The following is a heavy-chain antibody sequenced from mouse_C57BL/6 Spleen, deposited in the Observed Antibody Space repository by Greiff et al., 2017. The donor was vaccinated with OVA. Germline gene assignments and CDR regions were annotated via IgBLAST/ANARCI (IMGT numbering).Heavy chain of an antibody. CDR2: IDPETGGT. CDR3: TRGYYYGSSYVQYFDV. Sequence: QVQLQHSGAELVRPGASVTLSCKASGYTFTDYEMHWVKQTPVHGLEWIGAIDPETGGTAYNQKFKGKAILTADKSSSTAYMELRSLTSEDSAVYYCTRGYYYGSSYVQYFDVWGTGTTVTVSS. J-gene: IGHJ1*03. CDR1: GYTFTDYE. V-gene: IGHV1-15*01. D-gene: IGHD1-1*01.